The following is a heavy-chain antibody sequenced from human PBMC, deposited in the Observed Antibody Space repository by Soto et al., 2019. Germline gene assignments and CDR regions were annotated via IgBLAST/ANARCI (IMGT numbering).Heavy chain of an antibody. J-gene: IGHJ6*02. D-gene: IGHD1-1*01. CDR3: ARQSPSYNLFGLDV. Sequence: RLLQPPGKGLEWIGSIYYSGSTYSNPSLKSRVTISVDTSKNQFSLKLSSVTAADTAVYFCARQSPSYNLFGLDVLGQGPTIT. V-gene: IGHV4-39*01. CDR2: IYYSGST.